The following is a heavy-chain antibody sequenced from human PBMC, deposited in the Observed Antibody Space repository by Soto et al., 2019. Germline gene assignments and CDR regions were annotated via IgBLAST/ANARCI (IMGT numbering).Heavy chain of an antibody. D-gene: IGHD1-26*01. CDR3: ARRAWDRYYAIDV. Sequence: VQLVESGGGEVQPGRSLRLSCAASGFKYTDFALHWFRQAPVKGLEWVAIISYAGSDKYYADSVKGRFVISRDNRNNTLYLEMNSLKVEDTAVYYCARRAWDRYYAIDVWGQGTTVTVFS. CDR2: ISYAGSDK. CDR1: GFKYTDFA. J-gene: IGHJ6*02. V-gene: IGHV3-30*09.